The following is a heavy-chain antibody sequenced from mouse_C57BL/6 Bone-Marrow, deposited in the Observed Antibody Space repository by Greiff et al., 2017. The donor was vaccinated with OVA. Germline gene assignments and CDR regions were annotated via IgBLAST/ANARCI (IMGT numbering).Heavy chain of an antibody. J-gene: IGHJ3*01. CDR1: GFSLTSYG. Sequence: VKLMESGPGLVAPSQSLSITCTVSGFSLTSYGVSWVRQPPGKGLEWLGVIWGDGSTNYHSALISRLSISKDNSKSQVFLKLNSLQTDYTATYYCATGKIYYGYERGAWFAYWGQGTLVTVSA. CDR3: ATGKIYYGYERGAWFAY. V-gene: IGHV2-3*01. D-gene: IGHD2-2*01. CDR2: IWGDGST.